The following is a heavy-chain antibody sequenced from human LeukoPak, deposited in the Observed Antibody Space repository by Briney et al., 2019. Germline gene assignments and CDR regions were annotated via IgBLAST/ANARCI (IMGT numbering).Heavy chain of an antibody. CDR1: GYTFTSYY. V-gene: IGHV1-46*01. Sequence: ASVKVSCKASGYTFTSYYMHWVRQAPGQGLKWMGIINPSGGSTSYAQKFQGRVTMTRDTSTSTVYMELSSLRSEDTAVYYCARGGVLTYYDFWSGYYFPNWFDPWGQGTLVTVSS. J-gene: IGHJ5*02. CDR3: ARGGVLTYYDFWSGYYFPNWFDP. CDR2: INPSGGST. D-gene: IGHD3-3*01.